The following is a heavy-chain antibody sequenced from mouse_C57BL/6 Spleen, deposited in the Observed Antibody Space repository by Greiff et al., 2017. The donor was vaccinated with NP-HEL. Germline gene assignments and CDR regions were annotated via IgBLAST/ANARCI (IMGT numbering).Heavy chain of an antibody. Sequence: EVKLQESGPELVKPGASVKIPCKASGYTFTDYNMDWVKQSHGKSLEWIGDINPNNGGTIYNQKFKGKATLTVDKSSSTAYMELRSLTSEDTAVYYCARLEMVTTGLDYWGQGTTLTVSS. V-gene: IGHV1-18*01. CDR3: ARLEMVTTGLDY. CDR1: GYTFTDYN. J-gene: IGHJ2*01. CDR2: INPNNGGT. D-gene: IGHD2-2*01.